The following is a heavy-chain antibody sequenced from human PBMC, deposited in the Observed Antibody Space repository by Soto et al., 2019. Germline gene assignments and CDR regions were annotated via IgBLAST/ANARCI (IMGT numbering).Heavy chain of an antibody. J-gene: IGHJ4*02. CDR3: SRLSNGRPGDF. V-gene: IGHV4-39*01. CDR1: GVSITDTTYH. Sequence: SEPLSLTCIVSGVSITDTTYHWGCTRQPPGKGLEWGASIHYTGKTYYNPSLKSRLTISMDTSKNQVFLTLKSVTAADTAMYYCSRLSNGRPGDFWGQGTLATVSS. D-gene: IGHD2-8*01. CDR2: IHYTGKT.